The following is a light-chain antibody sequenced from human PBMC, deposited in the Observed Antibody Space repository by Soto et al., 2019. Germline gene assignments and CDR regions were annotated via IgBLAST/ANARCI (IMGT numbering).Light chain of an antibody. J-gene: IGLJ3*02. CDR3: GTWDSSLSAV. CDR2: ENN. Sequence: QSVLTQPPSVSAAPGQKVTISCSGSSSNIGNNYVSWYQQLPGTAPKLLIYENNKRPSGIPDRFSGSKSGTSATLGITGLQTGDEADYYCGTWDSSLSAVFGGGTKPPS. CDR1: SSNIGNNY. V-gene: IGLV1-51*02.